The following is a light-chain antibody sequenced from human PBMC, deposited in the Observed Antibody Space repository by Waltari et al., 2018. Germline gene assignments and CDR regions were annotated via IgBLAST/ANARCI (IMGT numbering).Light chain of an antibody. CDR3: QQYDSSPTT. CDR1: QSVSSSY. CDR2: GAS. J-gene: IGKJ4*01. Sequence: EIVLTQSPGTLSLSPGERATLSCRASQSVSSSYLAWYQQKPGQAPRLLIYGASSRATGIPDRFSGSGSGTDFTLTISRPEPEDFAVYYCQQYDSSPTTFGGGTKVEIK. V-gene: IGKV3-20*01.